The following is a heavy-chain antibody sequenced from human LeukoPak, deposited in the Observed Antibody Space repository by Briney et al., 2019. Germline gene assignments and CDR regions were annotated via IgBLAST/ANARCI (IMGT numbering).Heavy chain of an antibody. CDR1: GFTFSSYA. Sequence: GRFLRLSCAASGFTFSSYAMHWVRQAPGKGLEWVAVISYDGSNKYYADSVKGRFTISRDNSKNTLYLQMNSLRAEDTAVYYCARDLKHIVVVPAAIGFDYWGQGTLVTVSS. D-gene: IGHD2-2*01. CDR3: ARDLKHIVVVPAAIGFDY. CDR2: ISYDGSNK. J-gene: IGHJ4*02. V-gene: IGHV3-30*04.